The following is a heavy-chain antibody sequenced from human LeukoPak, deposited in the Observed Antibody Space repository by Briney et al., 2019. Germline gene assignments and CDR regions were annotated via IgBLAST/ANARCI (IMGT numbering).Heavy chain of an antibody. CDR1: GGTFSSYA. Sequence: SVKVSCKASGGTFSSYAISWVRQAPGQGLEWMGGIIPIFGTANYAQKFQGRVTITTDESTSTAYMELSSLRSEDTAVYYCATRVTLVRGVNGYWGQGTLVTVSS. CDR3: ATRVTLVRGVNGY. CDR2: IIPIFGTA. D-gene: IGHD3-10*01. J-gene: IGHJ4*02. V-gene: IGHV1-69*05.